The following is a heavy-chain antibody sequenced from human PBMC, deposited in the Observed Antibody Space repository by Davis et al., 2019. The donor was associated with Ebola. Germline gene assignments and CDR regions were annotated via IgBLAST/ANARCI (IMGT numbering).Heavy chain of an antibody. V-gene: IGHV1-2*02. CDR2: LNPNSCDT. CDR3: ARGKTGIWGSYRLYAFDF. J-gene: IGHJ3*01. Sequence: ASVKVSCKASGYTFTGYYMHWLRQAPGQGLEWMGWLNPNSCDTNYAQNFQGRVTMTRDTSITTAYLELSRLRSDDTATYYCARGKTGIWGSYRLYAFDFWGQGTVLTVSS. D-gene: IGHD3-16*02. CDR1: GYTFTGYY.